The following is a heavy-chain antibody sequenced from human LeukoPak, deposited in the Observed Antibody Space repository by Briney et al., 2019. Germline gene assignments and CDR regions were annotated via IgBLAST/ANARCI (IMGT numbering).Heavy chain of an antibody. CDR3: AVLTGYYTTGMDY. CDR2: LYYTGNT. D-gene: IGHD3-9*01. CDR1: GGSISSSSYY. J-gene: IGHJ4*02. Sequence: SETLSLTCTVSGGSISSSSYYWGWIRQPPGKGLEWIASLYYTGNTDYNPSLKSRVTISVDTSKNQFSLKLSSVTAADTAMYYCAVLTGYYTTGMDYWGQGTLVTVSS. V-gene: IGHV4-39*01.